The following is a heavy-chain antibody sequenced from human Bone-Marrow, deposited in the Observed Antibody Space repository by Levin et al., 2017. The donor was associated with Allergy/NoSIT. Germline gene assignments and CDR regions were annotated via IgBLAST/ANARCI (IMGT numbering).Heavy chain of an antibody. Sequence: SETLSLTCSVSGGSISTTGYYWTWIRQHPGEGLEWIGYIYHSGSTYYNPSLKSRVTISADTSKNQFSPKLNSVTAADTAVYFCARTQSTGYEIFDYWGQGTLVTVSS. D-gene: IGHD5-12*01. V-gene: IGHV4-31*03. J-gene: IGHJ4*02. CDR1: GGSISTTGYY. CDR2: IYHSGST. CDR3: ARTQSTGYEIFDY.